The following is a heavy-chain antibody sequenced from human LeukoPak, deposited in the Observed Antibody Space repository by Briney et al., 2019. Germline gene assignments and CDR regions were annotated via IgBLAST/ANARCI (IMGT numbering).Heavy chain of an antibody. CDR3: TRDSTSGSYLLSDY. D-gene: IGHD1-26*01. J-gene: IGHJ4*02. Sequence: GGSLRLSCTASGFTFGDYAMSWFRQAPGKGLEWVGFIRSKAYGGTTEYAASVKGRFTISRDDSKSIAYLQMNSLKTEDTAVYYCTRDSTSGSYLLSDYWGQGTLVTVSS. V-gene: IGHV3-49*03. CDR1: GFTFGDYA. CDR2: IRSKAYGGTT.